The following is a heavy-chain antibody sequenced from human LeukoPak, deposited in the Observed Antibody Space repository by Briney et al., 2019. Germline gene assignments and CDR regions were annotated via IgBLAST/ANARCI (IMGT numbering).Heavy chain of an antibody. J-gene: IGHJ5*02. V-gene: IGHV1-2*02. CDR3: ARTLQRTRGYCSSTSCPNWFDP. CDR1: GYTFTGYY. CDR2: INPNSGGT. D-gene: IGHD2-2*01. Sequence: ASVKVSCKASGYTFTGYYMHWVRQAPGQGLEWMGWINPNSGGTNYAQKFQGRVTMTRDTSISTAYMELSRLRSDDTAVYYCARTLQRTRGYCSSTSCPNWFDPWGQGTLVTVSS.